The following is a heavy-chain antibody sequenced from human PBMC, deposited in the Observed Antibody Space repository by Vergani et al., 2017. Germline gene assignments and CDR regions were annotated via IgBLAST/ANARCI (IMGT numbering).Heavy chain of an antibody. J-gene: IGHJ4*02. CDR3: ATGLGSRWYY. V-gene: IGHV3-7*03. Sequence: VQLVESGGGVVQPGRSLRLSCAASGFTFSSYWMSWVRQAPGKGLEWVANIKQDGSEKYYVDPVKGRFTISRDNAKNSLYLQMNSLRAEDTAVYYCATGLGSRWYYWGQGTLVTVSS. CDR1: GFTFSSYW. D-gene: IGHD4-23*01. CDR2: IKQDGSEK.